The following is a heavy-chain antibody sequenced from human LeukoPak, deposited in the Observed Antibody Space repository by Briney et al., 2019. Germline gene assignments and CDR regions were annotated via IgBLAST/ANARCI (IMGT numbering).Heavy chain of an antibody. J-gene: IGHJ3*02. V-gene: IGHV3-48*04. CDR2: ISSSSSTI. CDR3: ARENYYGSGSYAFDI. D-gene: IGHD3-10*01. CDR1: GFTFSSYS. Sequence: PGGSQRLSCAASGFTFSSYSMNWVRQAPGKGLEWVSYISSSSSTIYYADSVKGRFTISRDNAKNSLYLQMHSLRAEDTAVYYCARENYYGSGSYAFDIWGQGTMVTVSS.